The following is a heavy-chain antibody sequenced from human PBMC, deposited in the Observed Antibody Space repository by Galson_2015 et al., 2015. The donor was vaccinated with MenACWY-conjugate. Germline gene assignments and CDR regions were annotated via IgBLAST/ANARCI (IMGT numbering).Heavy chain of an antibody. CDR2: LCSGTTT. Sequence: SLRLSCAVSGVTVSANCMSWVRQAPGKGLEWVSILCSGTTTRYADSVKGRFAISGGDSTNTVYLQMSSLRAEDTAMYYCARSTVGYGERWLHPWGQGIPVTVSS. V-gene: IGHV3-53*01. CDR3: ARSTVGYGERWLHP. D-gene: IGHD4-23*01. CDR1: GVTVSANC. J-gene: IGHJ5*02.